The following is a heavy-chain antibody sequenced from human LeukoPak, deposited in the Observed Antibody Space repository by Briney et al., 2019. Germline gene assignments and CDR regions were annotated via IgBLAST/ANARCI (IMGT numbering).Heavy chain of an antibody. CDR3: ARARGTTVTTRYFDL. CDR2: IYYSGST. CDR1: GGSISSYY. Sequence: KPSETLSLTRTVSGGSISSYYWNWIRQPPGEGLEWIGYIYYSGSTNYNPSLKSRVTISIDTTKNQFSLKLNSVTAADTAVYYCARARGTTVTTRYFDLWGRGTLVTVSS. D-gene: IGHD4-11*01. J-gene: IGHJ2*01. V-gene: IGHV4-59*01.